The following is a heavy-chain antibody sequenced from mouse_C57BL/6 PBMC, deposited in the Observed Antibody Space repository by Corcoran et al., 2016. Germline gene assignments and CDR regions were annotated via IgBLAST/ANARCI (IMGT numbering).Heavy chain of an antibody. J-gene: IGHJ3*01. Sequence: VQLVQSGAAVKKPGASVKVSCKASGYTFTGYYIHWVRQAPGQGLQWMGRINPNIGGTTYAQKFQGRVNMTRETSISTAYMELSRLRSDDTGVYYCARSQWELLDLRGQGTLVTVS. CDR3: ARSQWELLDL. D-gene: IGHD1-1*02. V-gene: IGHV1-18*01. CDR1: GYTFTGYY. CDR2: INPNIGGT.